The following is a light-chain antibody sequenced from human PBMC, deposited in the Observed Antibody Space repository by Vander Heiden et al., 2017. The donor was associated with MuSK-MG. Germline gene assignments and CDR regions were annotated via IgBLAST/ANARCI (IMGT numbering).Light chain of an antibody. CDR1: SSDVGSYDY. J-gene: IGLJ2*01. Sequence: QSALTQPASVSGSPGQSLTISCTGTSSDVGSYDYVFWYQQHPGKAPKLMIYDVSNRPSGVSNRIAGLQAEDEADYYCSSYTSSSTLVVFGGGTKLTVL. CDR2: DVS. CDR3: SSYTSSSTLVV. V-gene: IGLV2-14*01.